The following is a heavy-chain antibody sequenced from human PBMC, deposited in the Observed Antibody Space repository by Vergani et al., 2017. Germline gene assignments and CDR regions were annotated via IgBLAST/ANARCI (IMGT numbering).Heavy chain of an antibody. CDR2: IIPIFGIA. CDR3: ARDRIGELFTSGMDV. D-gene: IGHD3-10*01. CDR1: GYTFTGYY. V-gene: IGHV1-69*17. J-gene: IGHJ6*02. Sequence: QVQLVQSGAEVKKPGASVKVSCKASGYTFTGYYMHWVRQAPGQGLEWMGGIIPIFGIANYAQKFQGRVTITADKSTSTAYMELSSLRSEDTAVYYCARDRIGELFTSGMDVWGQGTTVTVSS.